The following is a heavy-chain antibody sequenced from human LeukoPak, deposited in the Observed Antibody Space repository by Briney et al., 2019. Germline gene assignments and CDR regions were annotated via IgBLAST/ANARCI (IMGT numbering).Heavy chain of an antibody. Sequence: ASVTVSCKASGYTFTSYGITWVRQAPGQGLEWMGWISAYNSNTNYAQKLQGRVTMTTDTSTSTAYMELRSLRSDDTAVYYCARDTPYSSGWFPSYYGMDVWGQGTTVTVSS. J-gene: IGHJ6*02. D-gene: IGHD6-13*01. CDR3: ARDTPYSSGWFPSYYGMDV. CDR2: ISAYNSNT. CDR1: GYTFTSYG. V-gene: IGHV1-18*01.